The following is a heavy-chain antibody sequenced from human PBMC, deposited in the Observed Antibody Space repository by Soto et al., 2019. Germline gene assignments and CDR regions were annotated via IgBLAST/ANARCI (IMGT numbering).Heavy chain of an antibody. CDR1: GGSISSGGYY. Sequence: SETLSLTYTVSGGSISSGGYYWSWIRQPPGKGLEWIGYIYYSGSTYYNPSLKSRVTISVDTSKNQFSLKLSSVTAADTAVYYCAREIPGYYYDSSGYPDTGFEPWGQGTLVTVPS. J-gene: IGHJ5*02. V-gene: IGHV4-30-4*01. CDR2: IYYSGST. D-gene: IGHD3-22*01. CDR3: AREIPGYYYDSSGYPDTGFEP.